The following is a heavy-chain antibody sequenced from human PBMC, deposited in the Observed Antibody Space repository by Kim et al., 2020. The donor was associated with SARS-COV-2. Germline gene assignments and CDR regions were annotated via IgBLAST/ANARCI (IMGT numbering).Heavy chain of an antibody. V-gene: IGHV3-15*01. D-gene: IGHD6-13*01. CDR3: TTDSAAAGTPFDY. Sequence: GGSLRLSCAASGFTFSNAWMSWVRQAPGKGLEWVGRIKSKTDGGTTDYAAPVKGRFTISRDDSKNTLYLQMNSLKTEDTVVYYCTTDSAAAGTPFDYWGQGTLVTVSS. CDR2: IKSKTDGGTT. CDR1: GFTFSNAW. J-gene: IGHJ4*02.